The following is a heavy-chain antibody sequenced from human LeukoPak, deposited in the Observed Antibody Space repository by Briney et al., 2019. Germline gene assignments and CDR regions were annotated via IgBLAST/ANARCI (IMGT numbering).Heavy chain of an antibody. V-gene: IGHV3-23*01. CDR2: ITGSGGST. Sequence: QPGGSLRLSCAASGFTFSIYAMTWVRQAPGKGLEWVSAITGSGGSTYYADSVKGRFTISRDNSKNTLYLQMNSLRAEDTAVYYCASRASSFRHFDYWGQGTLVTVSS. CDR3: ASRASSFRHFDY. J-gene: IGHJ4*02. CDR1: GFTFSIYA. D-gene: IGHD3-16*02.